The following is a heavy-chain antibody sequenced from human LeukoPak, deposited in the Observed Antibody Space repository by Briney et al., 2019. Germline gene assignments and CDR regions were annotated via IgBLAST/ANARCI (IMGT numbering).Heavy chain of an antibody. J-gene: IGHJ6*03. V-gene: IGHV1-8*02. CDR2: MNPNNGNT. CDR1: EYTFTNYD. CDR3: ARVGSNRWHGGYMDV. D-gene: IGHD1-1*01. Sequence: ASVKVSCKASEYTFTNYDINWVRQATGQGLEWMGWMNPNNGNTGYAQKFQARLTITRNASINTAYMELSSLRSEDTAVYFCARVGSNRWHGGYMDVWGKGTTVTVSS.